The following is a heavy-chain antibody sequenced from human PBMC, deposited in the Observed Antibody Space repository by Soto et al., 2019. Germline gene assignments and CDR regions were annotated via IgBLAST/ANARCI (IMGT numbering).Heavy chain of an antibody. CDR3: ARHTTVDFWSGRYYYYYMDV. D-gene: IGHD3-3*01. CDR1: GGSISSSSYY. V-gene: IGHV4-39*01. CDR2: IYYSGST. Sequence: PSETLSLTCTVSGGSISSSSYYWGWIRQPPGKGLEWIGSIYYSGSTYYNPSLKSRVTISVDTSKNQFSLKLSSVTAADTAVYYCARHTTVDFWSGRYYYYYMDVWGKGTTVTVSS. J-gene: IGHJ6*03.